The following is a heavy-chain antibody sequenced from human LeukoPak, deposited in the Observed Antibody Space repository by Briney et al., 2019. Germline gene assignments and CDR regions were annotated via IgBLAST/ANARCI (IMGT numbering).Heavy chain of an antibody. V-gene: IGHV1-8*03. Sequence: VASVKVSCKASGYTFTNYGINWVRQATGQGLEWMGWMNPNSGNTGYAQKFQGRVTITRNTSISTAYMELSSLRSEDTAVYYCARGGGRGSGSYYNSTHDAFDIWGQGTMVTVSS. D-gene: IGHD3-10*01. CDR1: GYTFTNYG. CDR3: ARGGGRGSGSYYNSTHDAFDI. CDR2: MNPNSGNT. J-gene: IGHJ3*02.